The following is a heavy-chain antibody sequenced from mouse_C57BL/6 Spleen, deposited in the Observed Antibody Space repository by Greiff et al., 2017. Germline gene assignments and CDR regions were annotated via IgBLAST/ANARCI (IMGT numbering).Heavy chain of an antibody. V-gene: IGHV1-69*01. CDR2: IDPSDSYT. CDR1: GYTFTSYW. Sequence: VQLQQPGAELVMPGASVKLSCKASGYTFTSYWMHWVKQRPGQGLEWIGEIDPSDSYTNYNQKFKGKSTLTVDKSSSTAYMQLSSLTYEDSAVYYCARGTVATRFDYWGQGTTLTVSS. D-gene: IGHD1-1*01. J-gene: IGHJ2*01. CDR3: ARGTVATRFDY.